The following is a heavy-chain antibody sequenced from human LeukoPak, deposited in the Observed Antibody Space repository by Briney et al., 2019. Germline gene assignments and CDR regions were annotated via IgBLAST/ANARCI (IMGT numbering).Heavy chain of an antibody. CDR1: GFTFSSYE. D-gene: IGHD3-22*01. Sequence: GGSLRLSCAASGFTFSSYEMNWVRQAPGKGLEWVSHISSSGSTIYYADSVKGRFTISRDNAKNSLYLQMNSLRAEDTAVYYCAREGAYYDSSPDAFDIWGQGTMVTVSS. CDR3: AREGAYYDSSPDAFDI. V-gene: IGHV3-48*03. CDR2: ISSSGSTI. J-gene: IGHJ3*02.